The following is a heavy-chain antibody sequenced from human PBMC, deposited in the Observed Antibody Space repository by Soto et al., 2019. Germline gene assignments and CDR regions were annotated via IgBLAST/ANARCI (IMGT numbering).Heavy chain of an antibody. CDR3: ARTHQTDRNVDY. CDR2: INHSGST. V-gene: IGHV4-39*07. D-gene: IGHD3-16*01. J-gene: IGHJ4*02. CDR1: GGSISSGGYY. Sequence: PSETLSLTCTVSGGSISSGGYYWSWIRQHPGKGLEWIGEINHSGSTNYNPSLKSRVTISVDTSKNQFSLKLSSVTAADTAVYYCARTHQTDRNVDYWGQGTLVTVSS.